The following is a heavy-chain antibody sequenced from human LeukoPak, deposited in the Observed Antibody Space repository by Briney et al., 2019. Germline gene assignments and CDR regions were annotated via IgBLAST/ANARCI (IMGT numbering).Heavy chain of an antibody. CDR3: ARDGGYYGSGSYLSPYYYYYMDV. V-gene: IGHV4-4*07. D-gene: IGHD3-10*01. CDR2: IYTSGST. CDR1: GGSISSYY. J-gene: IGHJ6*03. Sequence: SETLSLTCNVSGGSISSYYWSWIRQPAGKGLEWIGRIYTSGSTNYNPSLKSRVTMSVDTSKNQFPLMLSSVTAADTAVYYCARDGGYYGSGSYLSPYYYYYMDVWGKGTTVTISS.